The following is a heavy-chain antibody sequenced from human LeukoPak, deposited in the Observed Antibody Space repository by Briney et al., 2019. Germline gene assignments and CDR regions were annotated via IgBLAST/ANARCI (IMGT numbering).Heavy chain of an antibody. Sequence: SQTLSLTCVISGDTVSNNNAAWNWIRQSPSRGLEWLGRTYYRSKWYNHYAVSVKSRITINPDTSKNQFSPQLNSVTPEDTAVYYCARDRGGNSWYYFDYWGQGTLVTVSS. CDR2: TYYRSKWYN. CDR1: GDTVSNNNAA. V-gene: IGHV6-1*01. J-gene: IGHJ4*02. D-gene: IGHD6-13*01. CDR3: ARDRGGNSWYYFDY.